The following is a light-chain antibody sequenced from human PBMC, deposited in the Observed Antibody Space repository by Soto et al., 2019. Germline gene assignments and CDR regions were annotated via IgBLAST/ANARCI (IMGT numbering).Light chain of an antibody. CDR3: SSYTGSNTIHV. CDR1: SSDVGGYNY. CDR2: DVS. J-gene: IGLJ1*01. V-gene: IGLV2-14*01. Sequence: QSALTQPASVSGSPGQSITISCTGTSSDVGGYNYVSWYQQHPGKAPKLMIYDVSNRPSGVSNRFFGSKSGNTASLTISGLQAEDEADYYCSSYTGSNTIHVFGNGTKVTVL.